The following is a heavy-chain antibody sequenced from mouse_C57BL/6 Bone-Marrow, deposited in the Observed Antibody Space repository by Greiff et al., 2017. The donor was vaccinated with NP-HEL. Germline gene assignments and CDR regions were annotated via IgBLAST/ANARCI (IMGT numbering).Heavy chain of an antibody. J-gene: IGHJ1*03. CDR1: GFTFSDYG. Sequence: EVKLVESGGGLVQPGGSLKLSCAASGFTFSDYGMAWVRQAPRKGPEWVAFISNLAYSIYYADTVTGRFTISRENAKNTLYLEMSSLRSEDTAMYYCARGGYGTYFDVWGTGTTVTVSS. CDR2: ISNLAYSI. CDR3: ARGGYGTYFDV. V-gene: IGHV5-15*01. D-gene: IGHD1-1*01.